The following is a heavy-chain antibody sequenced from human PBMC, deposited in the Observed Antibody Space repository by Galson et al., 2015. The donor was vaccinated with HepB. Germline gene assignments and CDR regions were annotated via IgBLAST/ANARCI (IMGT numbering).Heavy chain of an antibody. Sequence: SVKVSCKVSGYTLTELSMHWVRQAPGKGLEWMGGFDPEDGETIYAQKFQGRVTMTEDTSTDTAYMELSSLRSEDTAVYYCATASPGLGQQLVPVDYWGQGTLVTVSS. J-gene: IGHJ4*02. CDR1: GYTLTELS. V-gene: IGHV1-24*01. D-gene: IGHD6-13*01. CDR3: ATASPGLGQQLVPVDY. CDR2: FDPEDGET.